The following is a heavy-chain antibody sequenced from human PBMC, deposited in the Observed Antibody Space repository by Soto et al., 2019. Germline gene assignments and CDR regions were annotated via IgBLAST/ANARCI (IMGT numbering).Heavy chain of an antibody. V-gene: IGHV4-34*01. D-gene: IGHD2-15*01. Sequence: QVQLQQWGAGLLKPSETLSLTCAVYGGSFSGYYWSWIRQPPGKGLEWFGEINHSGSTNYNPSLKSRVTISVDTSKNQFSLKLSSVTAADTAVYYCARGGRYCSGGSCPASMDVWGQGTTVTVSS. CDR1: GGSFSGYY. CDR2: INHSGST. J-gene: IGHJ6*02. CDR3: ARGGRYCSGGSCPASMDV.